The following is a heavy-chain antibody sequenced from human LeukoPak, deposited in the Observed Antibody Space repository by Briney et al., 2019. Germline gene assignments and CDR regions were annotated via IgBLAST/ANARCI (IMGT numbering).Heavy chain of an antibody. CDR2: ISFDGSAK. Sequence: SCKASGYTFTSYAMHWVRQAPGKGLEWVSVISFDGSAKYYADSVKGRFTISRDNSKNTLYLQMTSLRAEDTAVYYCAKDRVTAAGYYFDYWGQGTLVTVSS. D-gene: IGHD6-13*01. CDR1: GYTFTSYA. CDR3: AKDRVTAAGYYFDY. V-gene: IGHV3-30*04. J-gene: IGHJ4*02.